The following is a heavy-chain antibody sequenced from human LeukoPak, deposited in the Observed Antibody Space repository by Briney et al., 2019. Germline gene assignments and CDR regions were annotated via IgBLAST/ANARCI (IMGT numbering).Heavy chain of an antibody. J-gene: IGHJ4*02. D-gene: IGHD6-19*01. CDR2: ISYDGSNN. CDR3: AKGSYTTGWLNYLDL. CDR1: GVNLSSSA. V-gene: IGHV3-30*18. Sequence: KCLRLSCVASGVNLSSSAFRRVRQAPGQEQNWVALISYDGSNNYYADSVKGRFTISRDNTRGTLYLQMDSLRADDTAVYYCAKGSYTTGWLNYLDLWGQGTLVTVSS.